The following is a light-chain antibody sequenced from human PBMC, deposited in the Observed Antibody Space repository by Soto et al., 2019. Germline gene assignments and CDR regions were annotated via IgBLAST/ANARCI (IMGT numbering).Light chain of an antibody. J-gene: IGKJ1*01. CDR1: QSVSSSY. CDR2: GAS. CDR3: QQYGGSHWT. V-gene: IGKV3-20*01. Sequence: EVVLPQCPGVLSLSPGEIVTLSCRASQSVSSSYLAWYQQKPGQAPRLLIYGASSRAIDIPRRFSGSGSGTDFTLTIGGLEPEDVAVYFCQQYGGSHWTFGQGTKVEIK.